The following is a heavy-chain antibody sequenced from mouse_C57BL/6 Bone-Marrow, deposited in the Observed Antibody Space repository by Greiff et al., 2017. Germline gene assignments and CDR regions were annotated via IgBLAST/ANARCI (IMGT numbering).Heavy chain of an antibody. CDR3: AGRGRTDAMDY. CDR2: IYPGGGNT. J-gene: IGHJ4*01. D-gene: IGHD1-1*01. Sequence: VQLQQSGAELVKPGASVKLSCKASGYAFTDYYINWVKQRPGQGLEWIAKIYPGGGNTYYNEKFKGKATLTAEKSSSTAYMQLSSLTSEDSAVYCCAGRGRTDAMDYGVRGTSATVSA. V-gene: IGHV1-76*01. CDR1: GYAFTDYY.